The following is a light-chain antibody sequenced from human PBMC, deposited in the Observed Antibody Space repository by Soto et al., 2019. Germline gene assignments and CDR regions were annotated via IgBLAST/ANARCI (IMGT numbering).Light chain of an antibody. V-gene: IGKV1-17*03. J-gene: IGKJ3*01. CDR3: LQHHSYPFT. CDR1: EDIAHY. Sequence: DIQVTQSPSAMSASVGDRVTITCRASEDIAHYLAWFQQIPGKLPKRLIYGASNLESGVPSRFSGSGYGTEFTLTISSLQPEDSASYCCLQHHSYPFTFGPGTKVDVK. CDR2: GAS.